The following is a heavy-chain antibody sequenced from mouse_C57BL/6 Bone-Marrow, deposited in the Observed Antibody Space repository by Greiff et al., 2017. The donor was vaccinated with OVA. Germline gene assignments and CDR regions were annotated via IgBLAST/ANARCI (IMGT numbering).Heavy chain of an antibody. D-gene: IGHD2-3*01. CDR3: ERTDDGYYVPYARDY. Sequence: VQLQQSGAELVKPGASVKLSCKASGYTFTSYWMHWVKQRPGRGLEWIGRIDPNSGGTKYNATFPSKATLTVATPSRTASMQLSSLTSEDYAVYDCERTDDGYYVPYARDYWGQGTSVTVAS. CDR2: IDPNSGGT. V-gene: IGHV1-72*01. J-gene: IGHJ4*01. CDR1: GYTFTSYW.